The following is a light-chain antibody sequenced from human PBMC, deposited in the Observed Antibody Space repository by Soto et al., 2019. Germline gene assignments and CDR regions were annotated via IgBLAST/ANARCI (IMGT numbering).Light chain of an antibody. CDR1: QDISKY. CDR3: QQYDILPIT. V-gene: IGKV1-33*01. CDR2: DAS. Sequence: DIQMTQSPSSLSASVGDRITITCQASQDISKYLNWCQHKPGKAPKLLIYDASNLEIGVPSRFSGSGSGTHFTFTISSLQTEDIGTYYCQQYDILPITFGRGTRLEIK. J-gene: IGKJ5*01.